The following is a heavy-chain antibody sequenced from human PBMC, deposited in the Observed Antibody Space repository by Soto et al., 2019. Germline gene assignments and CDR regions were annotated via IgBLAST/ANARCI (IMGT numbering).Heavy chain of an antibody. CDR2: IIPIFGTA. V-gene: IGHV1-69*01. Sequence: QVQLVQSGAEVKKPGSSVKVSCKASGGTFSSYAISWVRQAPGQGLEWMGGIIPIFGTANYPQKFQGRVTITADDSTSTAYMELRSLSSEARAVYYWARDCSGGGCYSVGYFDYWGQGSLVTVSS. CDR1: GGTFSSYA. CDR3: ARDCSGGGCYSVGYFDY. D-gene: IGHD2-15*01. J-gene: IGHJ4*02.